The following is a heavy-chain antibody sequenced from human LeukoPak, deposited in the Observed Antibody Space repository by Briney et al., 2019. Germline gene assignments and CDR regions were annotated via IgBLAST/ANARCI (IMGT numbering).Heavy chain of an antibody. CDR3: ARDGYCSSTSCYSSWAFDY. D-gene: IGHD2-2*03. J-gene: IGHJ4*02. CDR2: ISAYNGNT. Sequence: ASVKVSCKASGYTFTSYGISWVRQAPGQGLEWMGWISAYNGNTNYAQKLQGRVTMTTDTSTSTAYMELRSLRSDDTAVYYRARDGYCSSTSCYSSWAFDYWGQGTLVTVSS. V-gene: IGHV1-18*01. CDR1: GYTFTSYG.